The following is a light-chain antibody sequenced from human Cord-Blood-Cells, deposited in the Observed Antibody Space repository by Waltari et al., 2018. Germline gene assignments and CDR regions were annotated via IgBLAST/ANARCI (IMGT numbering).Light chain of an antibody. Sequence: DIQMTHFPSPLSASVGVSVPITCRASQSISSYLNGYQQKQGKAPKLLIYAASSLQSGVPSRFSGSGSGTDFTLTISSLQPEDFATYYCQQSYSTPRTFGQGTKVEIK. CDR1: QSISSY. V-gene: IGKV1-39*01. CDR3: QQSYSTPRT. CDR2: AAS. J-gene: IGKJ1*01.